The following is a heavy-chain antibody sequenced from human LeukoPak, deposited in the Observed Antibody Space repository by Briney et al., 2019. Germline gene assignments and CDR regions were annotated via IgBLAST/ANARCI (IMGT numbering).Heavy chain of an antibody. CDR1: GYTFTGYY. Sequence: GASVKVSCKASGYTFTGYYMHWVRQAPGQGLEWMGWINPNSGGTNYAQKFQGWVTMTRDTSISTAYMELSRLRSDDTAVYYCARVGPTARPEYYYMDVWGKGTTVTVSS. D-gene: IGHD6-6*01. CDR3: ARVGPTARPEYYYMDV. V-gene: IGHV1-2*04. J-gene: IGHJ6*03. CDR2: INPNSGGT.